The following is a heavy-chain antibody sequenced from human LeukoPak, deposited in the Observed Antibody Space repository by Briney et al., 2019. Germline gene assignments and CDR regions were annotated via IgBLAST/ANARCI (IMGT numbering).Heavy chain of an antibody. Sequence: GGSLRLSCAASGFTFSSYAMTWVRQAPGKGLEWVSAISGSGGSTYYADFVQGRFTISRDNSKNTLYLQMNSLRAEDTAVYYCAKDRGYSPPNWFDPWGQGTLVTVSS. CDR1: GFTFSSYA. CDR2: ISGSGGST. D-gene: IGHD5-12*01. CDR3: AKDRGYSPPNWFDP. V-gene: IGHV3-23*01. J-gene: IGHJ5*02.